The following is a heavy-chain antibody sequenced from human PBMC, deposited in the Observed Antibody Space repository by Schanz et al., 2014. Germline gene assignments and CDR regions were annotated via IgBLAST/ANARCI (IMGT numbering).Heavy chain of an antibody. Sequence: EVQLVESGGGLVQPGGSLRLSCAASGFSFGTYAMSWVRQAPGKGLEWVSTIGTSGGTNYAESVKGRFTISRDNSKNTLYLQMNSLRAEDTAVYFCAKIERNEDWGQGTLVTVSS. CDR2: IGTSGGT. CDR1: GFSFGTYA. V-gene: IGHV3-23*04. D-gene: IGHD1-1*01. J-gene: IGHJ4*02. CDR3: AKIERNED.